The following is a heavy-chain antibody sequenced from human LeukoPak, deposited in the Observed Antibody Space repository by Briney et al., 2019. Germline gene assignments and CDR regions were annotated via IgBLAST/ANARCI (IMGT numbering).Heavy chain of an antibody. CDR3: ARDNSVGDNAWWFDP. J-gene: IGHJ5*02. D-gene: IGHD1-26*01. V-gene: IGHV1-46*01. CDR1: GYTFTSYG. Sequence: ASVKVSCKASGYTFTSYGISWVRQAPGQGLEWMGLINPTGGSTGYAQKFQGRVTMTRDMSTSTDYMELSSLGSEDTAIYYCARDNSVGDNAWWFDPWGQGTLVTVSS. CDR2: INPTGGST.